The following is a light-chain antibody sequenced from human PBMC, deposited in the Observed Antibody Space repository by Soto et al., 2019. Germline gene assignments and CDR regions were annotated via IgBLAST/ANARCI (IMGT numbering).Light chain of an antibody. CDR1: QSVSRSH. CDR2: GAS. J-gene: IGKJ2*03. V-gene: IGKV3-20*01. CDR3: QQYGNSPPFS. Sequence: EIVLTQSPGTLSLSPGDRVTLSCRASQSVSRSHLAWYQQRPGQAPRLLIYGASSRATGIAGRFSGSGSGTDFTLTISRLEPEDFAVYFCQQYGNSPPFSFGQGTKLEIK.